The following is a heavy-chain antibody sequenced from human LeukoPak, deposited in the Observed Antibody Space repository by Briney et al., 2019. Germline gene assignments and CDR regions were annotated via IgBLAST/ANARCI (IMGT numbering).Heavy chain of an antibody. CDR1: GYTFTSYG. V-gene: IGHV1-18*01. D-gene: IGHD4-17*01. J-gene: IGHJ5*02. Sequence: ASVKVSCKASGYTFTSYGISWVRQAPGQGLEWMGWISAYNGNTNYAQKLQGRVTMTTDTSTSTAYMGLRSLRSDDTAVYYCARSTTVTTFGWFDPWGQGTLVTVSS. CDR2: ISAYNGNT. CDR3: ARSTTVTTFGWFDP.